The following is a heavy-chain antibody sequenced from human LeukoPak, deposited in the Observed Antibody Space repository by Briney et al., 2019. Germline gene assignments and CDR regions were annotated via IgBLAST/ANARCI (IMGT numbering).Heavy chain of an antibody. CDR2: ISPYNGNT. Sequence: ASVKVSCKASGYTSTNYGVTWVRQAPGQGLEWMGWISPYNGNTDYTQKFQGRVTMTTDTSTSTAYMELRSLRSDDTAVYYCARGGVGGYCPNGVCPINWVDPWGQGTLVTVSS. CDR3: ARGGVGGYCPNGVCPINWVDP. V-gene: IGHV1-18*01. J-gene: IGHJ5*02. D-gene: IGHD2-8*01. CDR1: GYTSTNYG.